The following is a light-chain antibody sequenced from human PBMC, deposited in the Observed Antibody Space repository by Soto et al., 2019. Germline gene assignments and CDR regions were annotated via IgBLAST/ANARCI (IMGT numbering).Light chain of an antibody. Sequence: EIVLTQSPATLSLSPGAIATLSCRASQSVSSYLAWYQQKPGQAPRLLIYDASTRATGIPARFSGSGSGTEFTLTISSLQSEDFAVYYCQQYTNWRTFGQGAKVDIK. CDR1: QSVSSY. CDR2: DAS. V-gene: IGKV3-15*01. CDR3: QQYTNWRT. J-gene: IGKJ1*01.